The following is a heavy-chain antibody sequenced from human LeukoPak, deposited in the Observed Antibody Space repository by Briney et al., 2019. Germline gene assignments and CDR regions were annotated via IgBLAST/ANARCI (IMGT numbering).Heavy chain of an antibody. D-gene: IGHD2-15*01. V-gene: IGHV3-23*01. CDR2: IVGSDGGT. CDR3: AKEALDCSGGRCYYGYYYMDV. Sequence: GGSLRLSCAASGFTFSNAWMSWVRQAPGKGLEWVSAIVGSDGGTYYADSVKGRFTISRDNSKNTLYLQMNSLRAEDTALYYCAKEALDCSGGRCYYGYYYMDVWGKGTTVTVSS. J-gene: IGHJ6*03. CDR1: GFTFSNAW.